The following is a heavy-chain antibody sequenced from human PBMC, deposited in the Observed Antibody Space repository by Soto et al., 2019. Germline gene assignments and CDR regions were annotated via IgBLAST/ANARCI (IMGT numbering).Heavy chain of an antibody. CDR3: ARSGGYCSSNSCSGPQFDP. CDR2: IYPGDSDT. CDR1: GDSCTSYW. V-gene: IGHV5-51*01. J-gene: IGHJ5*02. Sequence: XESLKVSCQGSGDSCTSYWIGLVLQMPGKGLEWMGIIYPGDSDTRYSPSFQGQVTISADKSISTAYLQWSSLKASDTAMYYCARSGGYCSSNSCSGPQFDPWGQRTLVTVSS. D-gene: IGHD2-2*01.